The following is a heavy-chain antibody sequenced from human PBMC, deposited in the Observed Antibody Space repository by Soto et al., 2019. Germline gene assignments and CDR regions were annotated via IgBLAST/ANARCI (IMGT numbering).Heavy chain of an antibody. Sequence: QVQLVESGGGVVQPGRSLRLSCAASGFTFSSYGMHWVRQAPGKGLEWVAVIWYDGSDKYYADSVKGRFTISRDNSKNTLYLQMNSLRAEDTAVYYCARDITGTTNFDYWGQGTLVTVSS. CDR3: ARDITGTTNFDY. V-gene: IGHV3-33*01. J-gene: IGHJ4*02. CDR2: IWYDGSDK. CDR1: GFTFSSYG. D-gene: IGHD1-7*01.